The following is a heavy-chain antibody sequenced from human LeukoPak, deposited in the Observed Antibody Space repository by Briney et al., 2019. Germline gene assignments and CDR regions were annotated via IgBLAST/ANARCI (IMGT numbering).Heavy chain of an antibody. CDR2: IKGDGSYK. V-gene: IGHV3-7*03. CDR1: GFTFSNYW. CDR3: ATSADSSGND. J-gene: IGHJ4*02. D-gene: IGHD3-22*01. Sequence: QPGGSLRLSCAASGFTFSNYWMSWARQAPGKGLEWVANIKGDGSYKYYVDSVKGRFTISRDNAKSSVYLQMNTLRAEDTAVYYCATSADSSGNDWGQGTLVTVSS.